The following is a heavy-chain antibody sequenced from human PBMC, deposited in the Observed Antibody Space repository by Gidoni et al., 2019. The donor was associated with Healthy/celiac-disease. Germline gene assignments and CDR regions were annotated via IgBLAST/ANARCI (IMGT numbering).Heavy chain of an antibody. CDR3: ARVGDGYNYIWYFDL. CDR1: GYTFSSYG. CDR2: ISAYNGNT. Sequence: QFQLVQSGSEVQKPGASLKASCKASGYTFSSYGISWVRQAPGQGLEWMGWISAYNGNTNYAQKLQGRVTMTTDTSTSTAYMELRSLRSDDTAVYYCARVGDGYNYIWYFDLWGRGTLVTVSS. V-gene: IGHV1-18*01. J-gene: IGHJ2*01. D-gene: IGHD1-1*01.